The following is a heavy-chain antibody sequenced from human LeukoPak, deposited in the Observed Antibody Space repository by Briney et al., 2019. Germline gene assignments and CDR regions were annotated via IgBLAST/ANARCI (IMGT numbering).Heavy chain of an antibody. CDR1: GGSISSGAYY. J-gene: IGHJ5*02. D-gene: IGHD5-24*01. V-gene: IGHV4-30-4*01. CDR3: VRGPISGDGPYNGFDP. CDR2: IYYSGST. Sequence: SETLSLTCTVPGGSISSGAYYWSWIRQPPGKGLEWIGYIYYSGSTYYSPSLKSRVTISVDTSKNQFSLKLSSVTATDTPVYDCVRGPISGDGPYNGFDPWGQGTLVTVSS.